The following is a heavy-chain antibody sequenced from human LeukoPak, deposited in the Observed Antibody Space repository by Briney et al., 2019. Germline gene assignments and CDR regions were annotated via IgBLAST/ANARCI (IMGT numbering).Heavy chain of an antibody. V-gene: IGHV3-30*02. Sequence: GGSLRLSCAPSGFSLRDYGMQWVRQGAGKGLEWVACIRPEGSNKYYADYVKGRFTVSRDNSKKTLYLEMNSLRGEDTAVYYCAKDHWSGCSVDGFLVHWGRGTRVSVFS. CDR3: AKDHWSGCSVDGFLVH. J-gene: IGHJ4*02. D-gene: IGHD2-2*01. CDR1: GFSLRDYG. CDR2: IRPEGSNK.